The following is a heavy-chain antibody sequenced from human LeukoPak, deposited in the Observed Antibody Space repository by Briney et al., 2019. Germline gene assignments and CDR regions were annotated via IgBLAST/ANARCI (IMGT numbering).Heavy chain of an antibody. CDR1: GGSISSYY. V-gene: IGHV4-59*08. D-gene: IGHD1-26*01. CDR2: LYYSGST. CDR3: ARQEVGATADY. Sequence: PSETLSLTCTISGGSISSYYWSWIRQPPGKGLEWIGYLYYSGSTKYNPSLKSRVTISEDTSKNQLSLKLSSVTAADTAVYYCARQEVGATADYWGQGTLVTVSS. J-gene: IGHJ4*02.